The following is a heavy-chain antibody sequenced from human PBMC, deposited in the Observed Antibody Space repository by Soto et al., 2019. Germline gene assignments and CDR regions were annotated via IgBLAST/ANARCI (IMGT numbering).Heavy chain of an antibody. CDR2: IYYSGST. CDR1: GGSISSYY. V-gene: IGHV4-59*08. D-gene: IGHD2-15*01. J-gene: IGHJ6*02. CDR3: ARVGGHYYYYGMDV. Sequence: QVQLQESGPGLVKPSETLSLTCTVSGGSISSYYWSWIRQPPGKGLEWIGYIYYSGSTNYNPSLKIRLTISVDTSKNQFSLKLSSVTAADTAVYYCARVGGHYYYYGMDVWGQGTTVTVSS.